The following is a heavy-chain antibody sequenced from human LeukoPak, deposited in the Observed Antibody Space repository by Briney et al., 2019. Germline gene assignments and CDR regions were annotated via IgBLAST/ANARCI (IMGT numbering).Heavy chain of an antibody. J-gene: IGHJ3*02. CDR3: ARDLKTRYYYDSSASYSLGAFDI. CDR1: GYTVTYCY. Sequence: ASVKVSCKASGYTVTYCYIHWMRQAPGQGLEWMGWINPNSGGTNFAQQFQGRVTMTRDTSISTAYMELSSLTSDDTAVYYCARDLKTRYYYDSSASYSLGAFDIWGQGTVVTVSS. V-gene: IGHV1-2*02. D-gene: IGHD3-22*01. CDR2: INPNSGGT.